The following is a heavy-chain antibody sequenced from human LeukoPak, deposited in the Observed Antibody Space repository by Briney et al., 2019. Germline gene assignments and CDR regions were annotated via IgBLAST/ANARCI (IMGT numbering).Heavy chain of an antibody. CDR2: VIRDGSFT. J-gene: IGHJ4*02. Sequence: GGSLRLSCAASGFTFRSYWTNWVRQAPGKGLEWVSRVIRDGSFTNYADSVKGRFTISRDDAKNTLYLQMSSLRAEDTAVYFCVRGGYEFNFDYWGQGSLVTVSS. CDR1: GFTFRSYW. V-gene: IGHV3-74*01. D-gene: IGHD6-13*01. CDR3: VRGGYEFNFDY.